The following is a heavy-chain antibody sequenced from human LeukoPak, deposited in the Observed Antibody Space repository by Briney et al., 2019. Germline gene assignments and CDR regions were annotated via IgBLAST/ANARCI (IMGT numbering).Heavy chain of an antibody. D-gene: IGHD3-22*01. J-gene: IGHJ3*02. V-gene: IGHV3-53*01. Sequence: GGALRLSCAASGFTVSSNYMTWVRLAPGKGLEWVSVIYSGGSTYYADSVKGRFTISRDNSKNTLYLQMNSLRAEDTAVYYCARETAYYYDSRGWVHAFDIWGQGTMVTVSS. CDR3: ARETAYYYDSRGWVHAFDI. CDR2: IYSGGST. CDR1: GFTVSSNY.